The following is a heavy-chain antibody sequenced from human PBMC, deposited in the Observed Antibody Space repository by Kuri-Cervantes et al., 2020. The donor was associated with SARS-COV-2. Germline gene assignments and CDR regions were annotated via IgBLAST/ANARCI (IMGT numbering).Heavy chain of an antibody. CDR3: AREGSGSYWHYYYGMDV. Sequence: GESLKISCAASGFTFSSYAMHWVRQGPGKGLEWVAVISYDGSNKYYADSVKGRFTISRDNSKNTLYLQMNSLRAEDTAVYYCAREGSGSYWHYYYGMDVWGQGTTVTVSS. CDR1: GFTFSSYA. V-gene: IGHV3-30-3*01. J-gene: IGHJ6*02. CDR2: ISYDGSNK. D-gene: IGHD1-26*01.